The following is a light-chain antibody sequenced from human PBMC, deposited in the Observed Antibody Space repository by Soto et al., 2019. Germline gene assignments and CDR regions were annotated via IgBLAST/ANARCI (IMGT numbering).Light chain of an antibody. J-gene: IGKJ5*01. Sequence: DIVMTQSPPSLTVTPGEPASISCRSSPALLRSNGYNYFNWYLQRPGQYPXLLIYGGSNVAPGVPDRVSGSGSGTDFTLRISRVEAEDVGVYYCMQTAQTPITFGQGTRL. CDR1: PALLRSNGYNY. V-gene: IGKV2-28*01. CDR3: MQTAQTPIT. CDR2: GGS.